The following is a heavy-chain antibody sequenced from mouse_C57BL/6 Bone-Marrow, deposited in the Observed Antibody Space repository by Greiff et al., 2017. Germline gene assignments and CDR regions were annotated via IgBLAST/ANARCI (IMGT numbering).Heavy chain of an antibody. CDR3: ASYDYDGAY. CDR1: GYTFTSYG. J-gene: IGHJ3*01. D-gene: IGHD2-4*01. V-gene: IGHV1-81*01. Sequence: QVQLKESGAELARPGASVKLSCKASGYTFTSYGISWVKQRTGQGLEWIGEIYPRSGNTYYNEKFKGKATPTADKSSSTAYMELRSLTSEDSAVYFCASYDYDGAYWGQGTLVTVSA. CDR2: IYPRSGNT.